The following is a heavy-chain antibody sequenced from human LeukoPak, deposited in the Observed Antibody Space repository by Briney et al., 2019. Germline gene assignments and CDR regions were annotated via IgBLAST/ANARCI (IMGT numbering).Heavy chain of an antibody. V-gene: IGHV3-30*02. D-gene: IGHD3-10*01. Sequence: GGSLRLSCATSGFSFSSFGMHWVRQAPGKGLEWVAYIHSDVNTKYYADSVKGRFTISRDNSENTLHLQMSSLRSADTAVYYCGYFGSGSSYTPDSWGQGTLVTVSS. CDR2: IHSDVNTK. CDR3: GYFGSGSSYTPDS. CDR1: GFSFSSFG. J-gene: IGHJ5*01.